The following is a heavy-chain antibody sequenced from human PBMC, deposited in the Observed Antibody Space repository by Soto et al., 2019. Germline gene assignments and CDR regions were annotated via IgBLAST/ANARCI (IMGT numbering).Heavy chain of an antibody. J-gene: IGHJ6*02. V-gene: IGHV1-8*01. CDR3: ARGGGYCSSTSCCKYGMDV. D-gene: IGHD2-2*01. CDR1: GYTFTSYD. CDR2: MNPNSGNT. Sequence: QVQLVQSGAEVKKPGASVKVSCKASGYTFTSYDINWVRQATGQGLEWMGWMNPNSGNTGYAQKFQGRVTMTRNTSISTAYMERSSLRSEDTAVYYCARGGGYCSSTSCCKYGMDVWGQGTTVTVSS.